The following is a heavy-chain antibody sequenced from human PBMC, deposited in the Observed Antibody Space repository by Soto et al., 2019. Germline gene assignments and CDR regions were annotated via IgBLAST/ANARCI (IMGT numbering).Heavy chain of an antibody. V-gene: IGHV1-46*01. Sequence: ASVKVSCKASGYTFTSYYMHWVRQAPGQGLEWMGIINPSGGSTSYAQKFQGRVTMTRDTSTSTVYMELSSLRSEDTAVYYCARGPRTWMVAATGGMDYWGQGTLVTVS. CDR2: INPSGGST. J-gene: IGHJ4*02. CDR3: ARGPRTWMVAATGGMDY. D-gene: IGHD2-15*01. CDR1: GYTFTSYY.